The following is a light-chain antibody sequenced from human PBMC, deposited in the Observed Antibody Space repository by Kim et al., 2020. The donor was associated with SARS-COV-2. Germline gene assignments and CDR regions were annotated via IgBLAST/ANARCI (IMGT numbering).Light chain of an antibody. Sequence: EIVLTQSPGTLSLSPGERATLSCRASQSVTRNYLAWYQHKPGQSPRLLIYGISIRATGVPDRFSGSGSGTDFTLTITGLEPADFAVYYCQEYGNSRGSFGQGTKLEIK. J-gene: IGKJ2*01. CDR3: QEYGNSRGS. V-gene: IGKV3-20*01. CDR2: GIS. CDR1: QSVTRNY.